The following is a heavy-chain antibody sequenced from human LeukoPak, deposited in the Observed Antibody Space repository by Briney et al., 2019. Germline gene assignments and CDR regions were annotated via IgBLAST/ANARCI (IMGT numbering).Heavy chain of an antibody. CDR2: IYYSGSI. D-gene: IGHD3-22*01. J-gene: IGHJ4*02. CDR1: GGSISSYY. CDR3: ARHSTHYYDSSGYYYDFDY. Sequence: SETLSLTCTVSGGSISSYYWSWIRQPPGKGLEWIGYIYYSGSINYNPSLKSRVTISVDTSKNQFSLKLSSVTAADTAVYYCARHSTHYYDSSGYYYDFDYWGQGTLVTVSS. V-gene: IGHV4-59*08.